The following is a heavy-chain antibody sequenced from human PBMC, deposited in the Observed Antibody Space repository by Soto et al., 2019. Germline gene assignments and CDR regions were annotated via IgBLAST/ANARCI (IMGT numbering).Heavy chain of an antibody. V-gene: IGHV3-15*01. D-gene: IGHD4-17*01. J-gene: IGHJ6*02. CDR2: IKSKTYGGTT. CDR1: GFTFSNAW. CDR3: TTELDYGDYYYYGMDV. Sequence: GGSLRLSCAASGFTFSNAWMSWVRQAPGKGLEWVGRIKSKTYGGTTDYASPVKGRFTISRDDSKNTLYLQMNSLKTADTAVYYCTTELDYGDYYYYGMDVWGQGTTVTVSS.